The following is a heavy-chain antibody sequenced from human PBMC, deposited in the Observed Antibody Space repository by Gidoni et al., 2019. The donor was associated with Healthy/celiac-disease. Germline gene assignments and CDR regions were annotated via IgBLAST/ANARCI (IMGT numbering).Heavy chain of an antibody. J-gene: IGHJ4*02. CDR2: ISGSCGST. D-gene: IGHD3-22*01. V-gene: IGHV3-23*01. Sequence: EVQLLESGGGLVQPGGSLRLSCAASGFTFSSSAMRWVRQAPGEGLEWVSAISGSCGSTYYADSVKGRFTISRDNSKNTLYLQMNSLRAEDTAVYYCAKPRHYYDSSGYYYFDYWGQGTLVTVSS. CDR3: AKPRHYYDSSGYYYFDY. CDR1: GFTFSSSA.